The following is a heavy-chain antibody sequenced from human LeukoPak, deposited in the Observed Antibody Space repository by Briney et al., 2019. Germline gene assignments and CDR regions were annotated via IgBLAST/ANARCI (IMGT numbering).Heavy chain of an antibody. CDR1: GYTFSTHT. CDR2: INTNTGDP. J-gene: IGHJ4*02. CDR3: ARGRLGVVALLDN. D-gene: IGHD3-22*01. Sequence: ASVTVSCRSSGYTFSTHTLNWVRQAPGQGLEWMGWINTNTGDPVYAQGFKGRFVFSLDTSVSTAYLEIRSLKSDDSAVYYCARGRLGVVALLDNWGQGTLVTVS. V-gene: IGHV7-4-1*02.